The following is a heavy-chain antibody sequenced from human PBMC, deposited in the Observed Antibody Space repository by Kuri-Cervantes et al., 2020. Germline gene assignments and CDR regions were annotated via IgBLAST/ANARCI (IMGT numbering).Heavy chain of an antibody. D-gene: IGHD4-17*01. CDR3: ARDPLLYGATFDQ. Sequence: GESLKISCEASGFTFSGYWMYWVRQVPGKGLVWVARIDSDGSSTIYVDSVKGRFIISRDNAKNTLFPQMNSLRAEDSAVYYCARDPLLYGATFDQWGQGTLVTVSS. J-gene: IGHJ4*02. CDR1: GFTFSGYW. V-gene: IGHV3-74*01. CDR2: IDSDGSST.